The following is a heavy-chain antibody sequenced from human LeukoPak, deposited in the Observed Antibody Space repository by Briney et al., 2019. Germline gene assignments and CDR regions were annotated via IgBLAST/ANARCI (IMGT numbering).Heavy chain of an antibody. CDR2: IIPMIGTA. CDR3: AKGATVGKEALHI. Sequence: GASVKVSCKASGGIFSNQAITWVRQAPGQGLEWMGRIIPMIGTAKSAQRFQGRVTFTADTSTNTAYVELSSLTSEDTAFYYCAKGATVGKEALHIWGQGALVTVSS. J-gene: IGHJ3*02. D-gene: IGHD1-14*01. V-gene: IGHV1-69*04. CDR1: GGIFSNQA.